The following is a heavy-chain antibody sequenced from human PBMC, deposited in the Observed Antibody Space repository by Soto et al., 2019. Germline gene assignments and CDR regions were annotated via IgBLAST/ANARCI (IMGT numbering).Heavy chain of an antibody. Sequence: PSETLSLTCTVSGGSISSSSYYCGCIRQPPGKGLEWIGSIYYSGSTYYNPSLKSRVTISVDTSKNQFSLKLSSVTAADTAVYYCARQSWSIAAIDYWGQATLVTVSS. CDR2: IYYSGST. D-gene: IGHD6-6*01. J-gene: IGHJ4*02. V-gene: IGHV4-39*01. CDR1: GGSISSSSYY. CDR3: ARQSWSIAAIDY.